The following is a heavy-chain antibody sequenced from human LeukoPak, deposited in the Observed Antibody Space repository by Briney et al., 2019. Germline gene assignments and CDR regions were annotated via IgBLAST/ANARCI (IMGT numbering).Heavy chain of an antibody. Sequence: ASVKVSCKASGYTFTSYDINWVRQATGQGLEWLGWMNPNSGNTGHAQKFQARVTMTSDTSVSTAYMELSSLRSEDTAVYYCARGPPWGYCSGGNCYSSHYYYYMDVWGKGTTVTVSS. D-gene: IGHD2-15*01. CDR3: ARGPPWGYCSGGNCYSSHYYYYMDV. CDR1: GYTFTSYD. J-gene: IGHJ6*03. V-gene: IGHV1-8*01. CDR2: MNPNSGNT.